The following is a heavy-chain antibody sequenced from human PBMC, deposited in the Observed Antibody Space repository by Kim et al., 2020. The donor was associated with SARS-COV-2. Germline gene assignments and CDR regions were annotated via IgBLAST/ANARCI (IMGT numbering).Heavy chain of an antibody. CDR2: IYTSGST. CDR1: GGSISSGSYY. J-gene: IGHJ6*02. CDR3: ASEGGGTNYFDNSGYCYYGMVI. Sequence: SETLSLTCTVSGGSISSGSYYWSWIRQPAGKGLEWIGRIYTSGSTNYNPSLKSRVTISVDTPKNQFTLKLSSVTAAATAVYYCASEGGGTNYFDNSGYCYYGMVIWGQGTTLTDSS. V-gene: IGHV4-61*02. D-gene: IGHD3-22*01.